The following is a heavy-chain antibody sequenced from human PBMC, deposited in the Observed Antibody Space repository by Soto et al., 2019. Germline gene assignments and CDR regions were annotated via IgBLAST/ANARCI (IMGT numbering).Heavy chain of an antibody. CDR2: ISGRGDST. D-gene: IGHD3-22*01. V-gene: IGHV3-23*01. CDR1: GITFSNYA. CDR3: ATRNYYDSTGYYYWYYFDF. J-gene: IGHJ4*02. Sequence: EVQLLESGGGFVQPGGSLRLSCAASGITFSNYAMSWFRQAPGKGLEWVSVISGRGDSTYYAESVKGRFTISRDNTKNPVHLQMNNLGAEDTALYYCATRNYYDSTGYYYWYYFDFWGQGTLVTVSS.